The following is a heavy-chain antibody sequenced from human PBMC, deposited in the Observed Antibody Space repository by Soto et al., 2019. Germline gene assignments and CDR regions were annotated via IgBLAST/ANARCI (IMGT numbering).Heavy chain of an antibody. J-gene: IGHJ6*02. Sequence: GGSLRLSCAASGSTFSSYGMHWFRQAPGKGLEWVAVISYDGSNKYYADSVKGRFTISRDNSKNTLYLQMNSLRAEDTAVYYCAKDPGYSSSWWRRGYYYYGMDVWGQGTTVTVSS. CDR2: ISYDGSNK. D-gene: IGHD6-13*01. V-gene: IGHV3-30*18. CDR3: AKDPGYSSSWWRRGYYYYGMDV. CDR1: GSTFSSYG.